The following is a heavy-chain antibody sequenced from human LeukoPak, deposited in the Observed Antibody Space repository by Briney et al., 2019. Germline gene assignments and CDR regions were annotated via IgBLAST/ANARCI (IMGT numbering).Heavy chain of an antibody. Sequence: GGSLRLSCAASGFTFSSYSMNWVRQAPGKGLEWVSSISSSSSYIYYADSVKGRFTISRDNAKSSLYLQMNSLRAEDTAVYYCARDRSYYENFDYWGQGTLVTVSS. J-gene: IGHJ4*02. V-gene: IGHV3-21*01. CDR2: ISSSSSYI. CDR3: ARDRSYYENFDY. D-gene: IGHD1-26*01. CDR1: GFTFSSYS.